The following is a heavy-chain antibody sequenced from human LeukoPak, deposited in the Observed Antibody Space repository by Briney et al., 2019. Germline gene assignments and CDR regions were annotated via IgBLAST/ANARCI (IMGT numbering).Heavy chain of an antibody. J-gene: IGHJ3*02. V-gene: IGHV5-51*01. D-gene: IGHD3-22*01. CDR3: ARPGDSAGYFYGVADM. Sequence: GESLKISCKGSGYSSTSYWIAWVRQMSGKGLEWMGMIYAGDSTSRYGPSFQGQVTMSVDKSISTAYLQWNSLKASGTAIYYCARPGDSAGYFYGVADMWGQGTVVTVSS. CDR1: GYSSTSYW. CDR2: IYAGDSTS.